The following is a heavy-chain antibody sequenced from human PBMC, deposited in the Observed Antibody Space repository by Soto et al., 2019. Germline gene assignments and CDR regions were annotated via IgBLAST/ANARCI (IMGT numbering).Heavy chain of an antibody. CDR3: ERDRHSETELPTAFAI. V-gene: IGHV4-59*01. Sequence: SETLSLTCTVSGGSISSYYWSWIRQPPGKGLEWIGYIYYSGSTNYNPSLKSRVTISVDTSKNQSSLKLSSVTAADTAVYYCERDRHSETELPTAFAIWGQGTMVTVSS. CDR1: GGSISSYY. D-gene: IGHD1-26*01. CDR2: IYYSGST. J-gene: IGHJ3*02.